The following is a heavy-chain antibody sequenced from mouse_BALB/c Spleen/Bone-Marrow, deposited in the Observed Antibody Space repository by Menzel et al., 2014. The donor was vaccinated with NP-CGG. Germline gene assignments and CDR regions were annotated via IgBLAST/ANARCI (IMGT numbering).Heavy chain of an antibody. J-gene: IGHJ3*01. D-gene: IGHD2-3*01. Sequence: QVQLKQSGAEPVRPGASVKLSCKASGYTFTSYWINWVKQRPGQGLEWIGNIYPSDSYTNYNQKFKDKATLTVDKSSSTAYMQLSSPTSEDSAVYYCTRDDGSFAYWGQGTLVTVSA. CDR3: TRDDGSFAY. CDR1: GYTFTSYW. V-gene: IGHV1-69*02. CDR2: IYPSDSYT.